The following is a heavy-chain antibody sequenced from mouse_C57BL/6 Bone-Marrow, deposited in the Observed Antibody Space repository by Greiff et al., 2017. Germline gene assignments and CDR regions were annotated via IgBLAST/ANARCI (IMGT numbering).Heavy chain of an antibody. V-gene: IGHV1-50*01. Sequence: VQLQQSGAELVKPGASVKLSCKASGYTFTSYWMQWVKQRPGQGLEWIGEIDPSDSYTNYNQKFKGKATLTVDTSSSTAYMQLSSLTSEYSAVYYCARPYGNWFAYWGQGTLVTVSA. J-gene: IGHJ3*01. CDR3: ARPYGNWFAY. CDR2: IDPSDSYT. CDR1: GYTFTSYW. D-gene: IGHD1-1*01.